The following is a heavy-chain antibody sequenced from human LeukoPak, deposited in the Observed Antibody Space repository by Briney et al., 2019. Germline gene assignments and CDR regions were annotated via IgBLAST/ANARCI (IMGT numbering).Heavy chain of an antibody. D-gene: IGHD6-19*01. CDR1: GGTFSSYA. J-gene: IGHJ3*02. Sequence: ASVKVSCKASGGTFSSYAISWVRQAPGQGLEWIGGIIPIFGTANYAQKFQGRVTITADKSTSTAYMELSSLRSEDTAVYYCAREQYSSGWYRNAFDIWGQGTMVTVSS. V-gene: IGHV1-69*06. CDR2: IIPIFGTA. CDR3: AREQYSSGWYRNAFDI.